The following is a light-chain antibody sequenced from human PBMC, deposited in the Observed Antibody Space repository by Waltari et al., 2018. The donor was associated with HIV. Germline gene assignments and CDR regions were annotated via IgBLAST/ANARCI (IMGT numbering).Light chain of an antibody. Sequence: QSALTQPASVSGSPGQSITISCSGTSSDVGGSTSVSWYQQRPGKAPKLIIYEVNSRPSGLSDRFSGSKSGNTASLTISGLQVEDEADYYCSSYTTTYTYVFGSGTKVTVL. V-gene: IGLV2-14*03. CDR2: EVN. CDR1: SSDVGGSTS. CDR3: SSYTTTYTYV. J-gene: IGLJ1*01.